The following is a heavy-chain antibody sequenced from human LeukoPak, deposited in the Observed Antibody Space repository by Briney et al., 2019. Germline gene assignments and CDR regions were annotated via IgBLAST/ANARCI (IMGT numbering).Heavy chain of an antibody. CDR3: ARMTYYYDSSGYSHFDY. CDR2: IGSSGSAI. J-gene: IGHJ4*02. D-gene: IGHD3-22*01. V-gene: IGHV3-48*04. Sequence: GGSLRLSCAASGFTFSSYSMNWVRQAPGKGLEWVSYIGSSGSAIYYAGSVKGRFTISRDNAKNSLYLQMNSLRVEDTAVYYCARMTYYYDSSGYSHFDYWGQGTLVTVSS. CDR1: GFTFSSYS.